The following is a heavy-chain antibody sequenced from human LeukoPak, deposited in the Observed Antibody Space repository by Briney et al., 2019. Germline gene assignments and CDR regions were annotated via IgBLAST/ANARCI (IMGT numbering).Heavy chain of an antibody. CDR2: IYYSGST. V-gene: IGHV4-31*03. D-gene: IGHD5-18*01. CDR3: ARDRGDSYGFLPRNWYFDL. CDR1: GGSLSSGGYY. Sequence: SETLSLTCTVSGGSLSSGGYYWSWIRQHPGKGLEWIGYIYYSGSTYYNPSLTSRVTISVDTSKNQFSLKLSSVTAADTAVYYCARDRGDSYGFLPRNWYFDLWGRGTLVTVS. J-gene: IGHJ2*01.